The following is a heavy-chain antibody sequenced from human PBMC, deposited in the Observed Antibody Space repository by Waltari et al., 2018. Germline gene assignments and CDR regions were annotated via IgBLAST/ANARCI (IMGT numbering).Heavy chain of an antibody. Sequence: EVQLVQSGAEVKKPGATVKISCKVSGYTFTDYYMHWVQQAPGKGLEWMGLVEPEDGETIYAEKFQGRVTITADTSTDTAYMELSSLRSEDTAVYYCATIPTYDFWSGYYDWFDPWGQGTLVTVSS. CDR1: GYTFTDYY. CDR3: ATIPTYDFWSGYYDWFDP. CDR2: VEPEDGET. J-gene: IGHJ5*02. D-gene: IGHD3-3*01. V-gene: IGHV1-69-2*01.